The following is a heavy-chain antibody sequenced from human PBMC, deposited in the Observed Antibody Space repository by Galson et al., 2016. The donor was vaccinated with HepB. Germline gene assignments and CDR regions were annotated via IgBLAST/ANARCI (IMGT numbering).Heavy chain of an antibody. Sequence: TLSLTCAVSGGSISNGAYSWSWIRQSPGKGLECIGYIYHSGTSYYSPSLKRRVTISVDRSKNQFSLKLRSVTAADTAVYYCASAYYDFRSASNYGMDVWGKGTTVIVSS. CDR2: IYHSGTS. CDR1: GGSISNGAYS. D-gene: IGHD3-3*01. CDR3: ASAYYDFRSASNYGMDV. V-gene: IGHV4-30-2*06. J-gene: IGHJ6*04.